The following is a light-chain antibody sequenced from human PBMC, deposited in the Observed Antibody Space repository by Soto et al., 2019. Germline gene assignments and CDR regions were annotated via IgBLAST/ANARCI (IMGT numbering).Light chain of an antibody. CDR2: GNT. J-gene: IGLJ2*01. CDR1: GSNIGAGFD. Sequence: QSVLTQPPSLSGAPGQNIIISCTGGGSNIGAGFDVHWYQQLPGTAPKLLIYGNTNRPSGVPDRFSGSKSGTSASLVITGLQAEDEADYYCQSYDTGLSGPVVFGGGTKVTAL. V-gene: IGLV1-40*01. CDR3: QSYDTGLSGPVV.